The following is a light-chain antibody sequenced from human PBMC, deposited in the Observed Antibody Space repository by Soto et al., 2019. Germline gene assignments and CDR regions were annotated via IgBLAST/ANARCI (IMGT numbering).Light chain of an antibody. Sequence: QSMLRPPPSVSGAPGHMVTISCTGSSSNIGAPYDVHWYQHLPGTAPKLLIYGGNNRPSGVPDRFSGSRSGTSASLDITGLQAEDEAAYLCQSYDMSLNNYVFGTGTKVTV. V-gene: IGLV1-40*01. CDR3: QSYDMSLNNYV. CDR1: SSNIGAPYD. CDR2: GGN. J-gene: IGLJ1*01.